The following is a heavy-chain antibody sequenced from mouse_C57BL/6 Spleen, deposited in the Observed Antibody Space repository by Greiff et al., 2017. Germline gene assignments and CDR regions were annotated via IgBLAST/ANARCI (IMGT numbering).Heavy chain of an antibody. V-gene: IGHV1-26*01. Sequence: VQLQQSGPELVKPGASVTISCKASGYTFTDYYMNWVKQSHGKSLEWIGDINPNNGGTSYNQKFKGKATLTVDKSSSTAYMELRSLTSEDSAVYYCASHYYGSSTRYFDVWGTGTTVTVSS. CDR2: INPNNGGT. D-gene: IGHD1-1*01. CDR3: ASHYYGSSTRYFDV. CDR1: GYTFTDYY. J-gene: IGHJ1*03.